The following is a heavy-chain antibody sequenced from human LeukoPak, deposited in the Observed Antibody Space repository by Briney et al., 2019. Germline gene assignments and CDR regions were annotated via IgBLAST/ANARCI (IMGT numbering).Heavy chain of an antibody. CDR1: GFTFSSYD. CDR3: VKDSPRSGSYGDFDY. D-gene: IGHD1-26*01. J-gene: IGHJ4*02. Sequence: GGSLRLSCAASGFTFSSYDMHWVRQATGKGLEWVSAIGTAGDTYYPDSVKGRFTISRENAKNSLYLQMNSLRDEDTAIYYCVKDSPRSGSYGDFDYWGQGTLVTVSS. CDR2: IGTAGDT. V-gene: IGHV3-13*01.